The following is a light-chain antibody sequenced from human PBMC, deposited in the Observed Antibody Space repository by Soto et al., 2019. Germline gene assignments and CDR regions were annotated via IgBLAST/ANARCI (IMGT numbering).Light chain of an antibody. Sequence: EIVLTQSPGTLSLSPGERATFSCRASQSVISSSLAWYQQKPGQAPRLLIYGASSRATGIPDRFSGSGSGTDFTLTISRLEPEDFAVYYCNQYGSSPRTFGQGTKVEIK. J-gene: IGKJ1*01. CDR1: QSVISSS. CDR3: NQYGSSPRT. V-gene: IGKV3-20*01. CDR2: GAS.